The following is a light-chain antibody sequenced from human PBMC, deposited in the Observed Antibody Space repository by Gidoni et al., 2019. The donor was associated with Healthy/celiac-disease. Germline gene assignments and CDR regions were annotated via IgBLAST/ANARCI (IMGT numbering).Light chain of an antibody. CDR3: CSQAGSSIHV. J-gene: IGLJ1*01. V-gene: IGLV2-23*01. CDR2: EGS. Sequence: QSALTKPAYVSGSPGKAITISCTGTSSDVGSYNLVSWYQQHPGKAPKLMIYEGSQRPSGVSTRFPGSKSGNTASLTISGLQAEDEADYYCCSQAGSSIHVFGTGTKVTVL. CDR1: SSDVGSYNL.